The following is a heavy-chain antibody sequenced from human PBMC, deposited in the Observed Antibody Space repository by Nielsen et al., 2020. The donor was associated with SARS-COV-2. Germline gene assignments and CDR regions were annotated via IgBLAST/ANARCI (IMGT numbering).Heavy chain of an antibody. CDR2: ISWNSGSI. J-gene: IGHJ6*02. Sequence: GGSLRLSCAASGFTFSIYSMHWVRQAPGKGLEWVSGISWNSGSIGYADSVKGRFTISRDNAKNSLYLQMNSLRAEDTALYYCAKDPETGMDVWGQGTTVTVSS. V-gene: IGHV3-9*01. CDR3: AKDPETGMDV. CDR1: GFTFSIYS.